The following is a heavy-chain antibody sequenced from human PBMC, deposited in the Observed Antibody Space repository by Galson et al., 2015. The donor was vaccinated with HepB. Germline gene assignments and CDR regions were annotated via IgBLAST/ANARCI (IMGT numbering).Heavy chain of an antibody. CDR2: ISSSSSTI. Sequence: SLRLSCAASGFTFSSYSMNWVRQAPGKGLEWVSYISSSSSTIYYADSVKGRFTISRDNAKNSLYLQMNSLRAEDTAVYYCASVVRDYYYYMDVWGKGTTVTVSS. CDR3: ASVVRDYYYYMDV. J-gene: IGHJ6*03. CDR1: GFTFSSYS. V-gene: IGHV3-48*01. D-gene: IGHD2-15*01.